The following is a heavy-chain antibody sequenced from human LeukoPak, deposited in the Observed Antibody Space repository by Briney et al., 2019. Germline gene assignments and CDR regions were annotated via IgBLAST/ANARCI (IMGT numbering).Heavy chain of an antibody. J-gene: IGHJ4*02. V-gene: IGHV3-23*01. Sequence: GGSLRLSCAASGFSFGDFAMTWVRQAPGKGLEWLSTISGSRGSSFYADSVKGRFTISRDNSISTLYLQMNSLRAEDTAVFYCARVSGYSSSWPFDYWGQGTLVTVSS. CDR2: ISGSRGSS. CDR1: GFSFGDFA. D-gene: IGHD6-13*01. CDR3: ARVSGYSSSWPFDY.